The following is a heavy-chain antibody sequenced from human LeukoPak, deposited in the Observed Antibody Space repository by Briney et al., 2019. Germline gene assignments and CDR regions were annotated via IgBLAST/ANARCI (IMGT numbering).Heavy chain of an antibody. CDR1: GYTFTDDY. J-gene: IGHJ4*02. V-gene: IGHV1-46*01. CDR2: INPSGGDT. D-gene: IGHD2-21*02. CDR3: ARTYCAEDCSIRYFDY. Sequence: ASVKVSCKASGYTFTDDYVHWVRQAPGQGLEWLGIINPSGGDTKYAQKFQGRVTLTRDKSTSTVYMELSSLTSDDTAVYYCARTYCAEDCSIRYFDYWGQGTLVTVSS.